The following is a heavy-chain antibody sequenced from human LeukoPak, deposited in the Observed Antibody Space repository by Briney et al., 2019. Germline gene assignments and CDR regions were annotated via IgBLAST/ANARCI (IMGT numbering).Heavy chain of an antibody. V-gene: IGHV1-46*01. CDR2: INPSGGST. J-gene: IGHJ5*02. CDR1: GYIFTSYF. Sequence: VKVSCKASGYIFTSYFMHWVRQAPGQGLEWMGLINPSGGSTRYAQKFQGRVTMTRDMSTSTVYMELSSLRSEDTAVYYCARALPHRRLMDTTMEQHWFDPWGQGTLVTVSS. D-gene: IGHD5-18*01. CDR3: ARALPHRRLMDTTMEQHWFDP.